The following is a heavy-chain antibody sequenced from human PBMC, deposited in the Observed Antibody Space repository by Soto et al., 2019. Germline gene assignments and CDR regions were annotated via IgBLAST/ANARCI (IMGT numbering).Heavy chain of an antibody. CDR3: ARAGWPLLQTGMDV. CDR1: GFTFRSYS. CDR2: ISSSNRTI. D-gene: IGHD2-15*01. V-gene: IGHV3-48*02. J-gene: IGHJ6*02. Sequence: PGGSLRLSCAASGFTFRSYSMNWVRQAPGKGLEWVSYISSSNRTINYADSVKGRFIISRDNAKNSLYLQMHSLRDEDTAVYYCARAGWPLLQTGMDVWGQGTTVTVP.